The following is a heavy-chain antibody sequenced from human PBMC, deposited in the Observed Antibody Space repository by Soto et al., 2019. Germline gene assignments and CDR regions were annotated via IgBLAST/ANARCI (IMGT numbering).Heavy chain of an antibody. CDR1: GFTFSSYA. CDR3: AESSYYYYYGMDV. CDR2: ISYDGSNK. D-gene: IGHD2-2*01. V-gene: IGHV3-30-3*01. J-gene: IGHJ6*02. Sequence: GGSLRLSCAASGFTFSSYAMHWVRQAPGKGLEWVAVISYDGSNKYYADSVKGRFTISRDNSKNTLYLQMNSLRAEDTAVYYCAESSYYYYYGMDVWGQGTTVTAP.